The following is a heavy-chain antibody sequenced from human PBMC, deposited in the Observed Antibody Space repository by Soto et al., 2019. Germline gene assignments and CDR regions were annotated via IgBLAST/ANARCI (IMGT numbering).Heavy chain of an antibody. J-gene: IGHJ6*02. CDR1: GFTFGDYA. Sequence: PGGSLRLSCTASGFTFGDYAMSWVRQAPGKGLEWVGFIRSKAYGGTTDYAAPVKGRFTISRDDSKNTLYLQMNSLKTEDTAVYYCTAPDYDFWSGYPIYYYYGMDVWGQGTTVTVSS. CDR3: TAPDYDFWSGYPIYYYYGMDV. D-gene: IGHD3-3*01. V-gene: IGHV3-49*04. CDR2: IRSKAYGGTT.